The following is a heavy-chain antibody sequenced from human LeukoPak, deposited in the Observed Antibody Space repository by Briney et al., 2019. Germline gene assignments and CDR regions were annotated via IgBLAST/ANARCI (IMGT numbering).Heavy chain of an antibody. D-gene: IGHD1-26*01. CDR2: ITGSGGSI. CDR3: AKRGAEVGQTVAPGDY. J-gene: IGHJ4*02. Sequence: PGGSLRLSCAASGFTFSSYEMNWVRRAPGKGLEWVSSITGSGGSIYYADSVKGRFTSSRDNSKNTLYLQMSSLRAEDTAVYYCAKRGAEVGQTVAPGDYWGQGTLVTVSS. CDR1: GFTFSSYE. V-gene: IGHV3-23*01.